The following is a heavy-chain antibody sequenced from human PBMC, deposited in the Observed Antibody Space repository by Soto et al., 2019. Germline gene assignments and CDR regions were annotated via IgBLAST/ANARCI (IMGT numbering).Heavy chain of an antibody. J-gene: IGHJ4*02. CDR2: IYYSGST. CDR3: ARGLSGYFDY. Sequence: SETLSLTCTVAGGSISSGGYYWSWIRQHPGKGLEWIGYIYYSGSTYYNPSLKSRVTISVDTSKNQFSLKLSSVTAADTAVYYCARGLSGYFDYWGQGTLVTVSS. CDR1: GGSISSGGYY. V-gene: IGHV4-31*03. D-gene: IGHD3-3*01.